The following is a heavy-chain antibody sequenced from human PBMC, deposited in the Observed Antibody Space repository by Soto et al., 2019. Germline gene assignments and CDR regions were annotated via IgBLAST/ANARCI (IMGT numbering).Heavy chain of an antibody. CDR3: ARSYTLVRGVFYYPDY. J-gene: IGHJ4*02. D-gene: IGHD3-10*01. CDR2: IIPIFGTA. CDR1: GGTFSSYA. V-gene: IGHV1-69*01. Sequence: QVQLVQSGAEVKKPGSSVKVSCKASGGTFSSYAISWVRQAPGQGLEWMGGIIPIFGTANYAQKFQGRVTTTADESTSSACRELSSLRFEDTAVHYCARSYTLVRGVFYYPDYWGQGSLVTVSS.